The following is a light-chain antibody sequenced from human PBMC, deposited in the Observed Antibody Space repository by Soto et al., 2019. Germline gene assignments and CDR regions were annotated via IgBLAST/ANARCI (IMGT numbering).Light chain of an antibody. Sequence: GDRVTITCRASQSISSYLNWFQQKPGKAPKLLIYAASTLQSGVPSRFSGSGSGTDFTLTISSLQPEDFATYYCQQSYSTPPWTFGQGTKVDIK. CDR3: QQSYSTPPWT. J-gene: IGKJ1*01. CDR2: AAS. V-gene: IGKV1-39*01. CDR1: QSISSY.